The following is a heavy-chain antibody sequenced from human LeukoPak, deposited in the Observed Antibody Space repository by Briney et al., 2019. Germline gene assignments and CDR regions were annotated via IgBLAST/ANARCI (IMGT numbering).Heavy chain of an antibody. D-gene: IGHD7-27*01. Sequence: SETLSLTWTVPGYSISSGYYWGWIRQPPGQGLEWIGSIYHSGSTYYNPSLKSRVTISVDTSKNQFSLKLSSVTAADTAVYYCARAGAINWYFDLWGRGTLVTVSS. CDR1: GYSISSGYY. CDR2: IYHSGST. CDR3: ARAGAINWYFDL. J-gene: IGHJ2*01. V-gene: IGHV4-38-2*02.